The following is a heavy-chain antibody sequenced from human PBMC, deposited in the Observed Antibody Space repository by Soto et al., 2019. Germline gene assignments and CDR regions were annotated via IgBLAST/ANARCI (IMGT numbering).Heavy chain of an antibody. V-gene: IGHV3-74*01. J-gene: IGHJ6*02. CDR3: ARDIVVVVATSDYGLDV. Sequence: GGSLRRSCAASGFTFSSYWMHWVRQVPGKGLVWVSRINSDGSSTTYADSVRGRFTISRDNAKNTLYLQMHSLRAEDTAVYYCARDIVVVVATSDYGLDVWGQGTTVNVSS. CDR1: GFTFSSYW. CDR2: INSDGSST. D-gene: IGHD2-15*01.